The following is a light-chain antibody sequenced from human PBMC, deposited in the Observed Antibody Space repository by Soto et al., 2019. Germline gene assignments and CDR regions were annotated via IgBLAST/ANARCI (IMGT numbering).Light chain of an antibody. CDR1: SSDVGGYNY. J-gene: IGLJ1*01. V-gene: IGLV2-14*01. CDR3: SSYTSSTTYV. CDR2: DAS. Sequence: QSVLTQPASVSGSPGQSIAISCTGTSSDVGGYNYVSWYQQHPGKAPKLMVYDASNRPSGVSNRFSGSKSGNTASLTISGLQAEDEADSYCSSYTSSTTYVFGTGTKVTVL.